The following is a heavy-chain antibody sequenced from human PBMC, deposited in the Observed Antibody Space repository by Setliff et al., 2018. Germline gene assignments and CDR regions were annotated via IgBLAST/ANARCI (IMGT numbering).Heavy chain of an antibody. CDR3: ATNFGVPFYYYYSMDV. V-gene: IGHV3-72*01. CDR1: GFTFSDHY. J-gene: IGHJ6*03. D-gene: IGHD4-17*01. CDR2: SRDKGNSYTT. Sequence: GGSLRLSCAVSGFTFSDHYMEWVRQVPGKGLEWVGRSRDKGNSYTTEYAASVKGRFTISRDDSQNSLYLQMNSLKTEDTAVYYCATNFGVPFYYYYSMDVWGKGTTVTVSS.